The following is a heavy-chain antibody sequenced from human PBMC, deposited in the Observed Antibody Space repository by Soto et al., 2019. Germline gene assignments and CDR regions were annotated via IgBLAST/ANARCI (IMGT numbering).Heavy chain of an antibody. CDR2: ISYDGSNK. J-gene: IGHJ4*02. CDR3: AKDSRPRARMIVVITTCDY. Sequence: QVQLVESGGGVVQPGRSLRLSCAASGFTFSSYGMHWVRQAPGKGLEWVAVISYDGSNKYYADSVKGRFTISRDNSKNTLYLQMNSLRAEDTAVYYCAKDSRPRARMIVVITTCDYWGQGTLVTVSS. D-gene: IGHD3-22*01. CDR1: GFTFSSYG. V-gene: IGHV3-30*18.